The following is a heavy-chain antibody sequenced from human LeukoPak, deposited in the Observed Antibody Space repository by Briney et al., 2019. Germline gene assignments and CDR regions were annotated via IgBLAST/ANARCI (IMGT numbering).Heavy chain of an antibody. J-gene: IGHJ3*02. CDR2: INHSGST. V-gene: IGHV4-34*01. Sequence: SETLSLTCAVYGGSFSGYYWSWIRQPPGKGLEWIGEINHSGSTNYNPSLKSRVTISVDTSKNQFSLKLSSVTAADTVVYYCARLFGGDSSSWGDAFDIWGQGTMVTVSS. CDR3: ARLFGGDSSSWGDAFDI. CDR1: GGSFSGYY. D-gene: IGHD6-13*01.